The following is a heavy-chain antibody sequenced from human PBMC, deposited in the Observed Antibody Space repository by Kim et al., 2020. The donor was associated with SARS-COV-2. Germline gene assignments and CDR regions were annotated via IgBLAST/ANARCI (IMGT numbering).Heavy chain of an antibody. CDR3: ARMEVTMVRGVILYYGMDV. V-gene: IGHV1-2*04. CDR2: INPNSGGT. J-gene: IGHJ6*02. CDR1: GYTFTGYY. Sequence: ASVKVSCKASGYTFTGYYMHWVRQAPGQGLEWMGWINPNSGGTNYAQKFQGWVTMTRDTSISTAYMELSRLRSDDTAVYYCARMEVTMVRGVILYYGMDVWGQGTTVTVSS. D-gene: IGHD3-10*01.